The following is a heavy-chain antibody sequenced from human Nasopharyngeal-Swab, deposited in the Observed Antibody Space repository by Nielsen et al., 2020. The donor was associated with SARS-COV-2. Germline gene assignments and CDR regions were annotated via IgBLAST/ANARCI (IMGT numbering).Heavy chain of an antibody. D-gene: IGHD2-15*01. CDR3: ARDKGWHAFDV. CDR1: GGSISSYS. J-gene: IGHJ3*01. CDR2: LQNSGST. V-gene: IGHV4-59*13. Sequence: SETLSLTCSVSGGSISSYSWSWIRQPPGKGLEWIGYLQNSGSTNYNPSLKGRVTMSVDMSKNQFSLKLTSVTAADTAVYYCARDKGWHAFDVWGQGTLVTVSS.